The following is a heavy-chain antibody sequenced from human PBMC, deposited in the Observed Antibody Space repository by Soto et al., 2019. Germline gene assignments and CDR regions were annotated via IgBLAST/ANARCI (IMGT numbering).Heavy chain of an antibody. J-gene: IGHJ6*02. CDR2: IIPILGIA. D-gene: IGHD3-22*01. V-gene: IGHV1-69*04. Sequence: GASVKVSCKASGGTFSSYTISWVRQAPGQGLEWMGRIIPILGIANYAQKFQGRVTITADRSTSTAYMELSSLRSEDTAVYYCARDVGYYYDSSGYSWLPIAGYYYGMDVWGQGTTVTVSS. CDR1: GGTFSSYT. CDR3: ARDVGYYYDSSGYSWLPIAGYYYGMDV.